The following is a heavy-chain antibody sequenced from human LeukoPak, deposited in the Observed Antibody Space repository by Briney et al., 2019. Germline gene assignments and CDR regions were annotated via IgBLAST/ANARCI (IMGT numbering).Heavy chain of an antibody. CDR2: INSDGSTT. CDR3: AELGITMIGGV. V-gene: IGHV3-74*01. Sequence: GGSLRLSCAASGFTFSSYWMHWVRQVPGKGLVWVSRINSDGSTTSYADSVKGRFTISRDNAKNTLYLQMNSLTAEDTAVYYCAELGITMIGGVWGKGTTVTISS. J-gene: IGHJ6*04. D-gene: IGHD3-10*02. CDR1: GFTFSSYW.